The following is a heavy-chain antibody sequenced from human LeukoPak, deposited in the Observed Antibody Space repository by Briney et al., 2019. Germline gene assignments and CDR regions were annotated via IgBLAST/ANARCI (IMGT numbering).Heavy chain of an antibody. D-gene: IGHD3-10*01. CDR3: AKDKFGWGFDY. CDR2: ISWNSGSI. CDR1: GFTFDDYA. Sequence: GRSLRLSCAASGFTFDDYAMHWVRQAPGKGLEWVSGISWNSGSIGYADSVKGRFTISRDNAKNSLYLQMNSLRAEDTALYYCAKDKFGWGFDYWGQGTLVTVSS. V-gene: IGHV3-9*01. J-gene: IGHJ4*02.